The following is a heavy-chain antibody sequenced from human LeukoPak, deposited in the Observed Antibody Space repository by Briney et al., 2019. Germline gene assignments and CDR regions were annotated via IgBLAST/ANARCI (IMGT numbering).Heavy chain of an antibody. CDR2: INHSGST. Sequence: PSETLSLTCAVYGGSFSGYYWSWIRQPPGKGLEWIGEINHSGSTNYNPSLKSRVTISVDTSKNQFSLKLSSVTAADTAVYYCARQSGITMIVALIGDAFDIWGQGTMVTVSS. D-gene: IGHD3-22*01. CDR3: ARQSGITMIVALIGDAFDI. V-gene: IGHV4-34*01. J-gene: IGHJ3*02. CDR1: GGSFSGYY.